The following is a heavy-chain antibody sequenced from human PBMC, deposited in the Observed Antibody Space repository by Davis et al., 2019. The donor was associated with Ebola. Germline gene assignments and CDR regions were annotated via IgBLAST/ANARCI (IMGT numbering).Heavy chain of an antibody. CDR1: GFTFSSYG. CDR3: AKGYPYWYFDL. V-gene: IGHV3-30*18. J-gene: IGHJ2*01. D-gene: IGHD2-2*02. CDR2: ISYDGSNK. Sequence: PGGSLRLSCAASGFTFSSYGMHWVRQAPGKGLEWVAVISYDGSNKYYADSVKGRFTISRDNSKNTLYLQMNSLRAEDTAVYYCAKGYPYWYFDLWGRGTLVTVSS.